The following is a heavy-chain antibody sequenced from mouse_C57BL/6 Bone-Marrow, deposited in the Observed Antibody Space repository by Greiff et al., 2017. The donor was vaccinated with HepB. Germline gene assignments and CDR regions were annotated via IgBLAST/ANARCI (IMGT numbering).Heavy chain of an antibody. CDR2: IRLKSDNYAT. CDR1: GFTFSNYW. Sequence: EVKVEESGGGLVQPGGSMKLSCVASGFTFSNYWMNWVRQSPEKGLEWVAQIRLKSDNYATHYAESVKGRFTISRDDSKSSVYLQMNNLRAEDTGIYYCTGDGSSSSLDYWGQGTTLTVSS. CDR3: TGDGSSSSLDY. J-gene: IGHJ2*01. V-gene: IGHV6-3*01. D-gene: IGHD1-1*01.